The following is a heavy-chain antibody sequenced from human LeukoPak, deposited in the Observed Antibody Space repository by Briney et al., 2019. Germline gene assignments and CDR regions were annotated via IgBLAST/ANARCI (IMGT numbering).Heavy chain of an antibody. CDR2: IYNSGST. J-gene: IGHJ6*03. CDR3: ARVPRSYYYYYYMDV. V-gene: IGHV4-59*01. Sequence: SETLSLTCTVSGGSISSYYWSWIRQPPGKGLDWIGYIYNSGSTNYNPSLKSRVTMSADTSKNQFSLKLSSVTAADTAVYYCARVPRSYYYYYYMDVWGKGTTVTVSS. CDR1: GGSISSYY.